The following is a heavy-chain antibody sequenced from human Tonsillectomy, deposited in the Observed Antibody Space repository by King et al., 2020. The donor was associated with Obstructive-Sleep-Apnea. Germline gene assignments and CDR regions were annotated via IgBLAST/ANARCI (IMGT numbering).Heavy chain of an antibody. Sequence: VQLVESGGGLVQPGGSLRLSCAASGFTFSSYWMHGVRQAPGKGLVWVSRIISDGSSTSYADSGKGRFTTSRDNAKNTLYRQMNSLRAEDTAVYYCAPPAVAGLDPGGEGTRVTVPS. CDR1: GFTFSSYW. V-gene: IGHV3-74*01. CDR2: IISDGSST. J-gene: IGHJ5*02. CDR3: APPAVAGLDP. D-gene: IGHD6-19*01.